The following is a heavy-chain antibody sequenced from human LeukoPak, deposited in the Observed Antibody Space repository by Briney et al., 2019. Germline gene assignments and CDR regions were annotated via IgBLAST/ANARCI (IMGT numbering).Heavy chain of an antibody. CDR2: IYNSGNT. CDR3: ARLGFAFDI. V-gene: IGHV4-59*01. Sequence: PSETLSLTCTVSGGSISNYFWNWIRQPPGKGLEWIGHIYNSGNTNYNPSLKSRVTISVDTSKNQFSLMLSSVTAADTAVYYCARLGFAFDIWGQGTMVTVSS. J-gene: IGHJ3*02. CDR1: GGSISNYF. D-gene: IGHD3-16*01.